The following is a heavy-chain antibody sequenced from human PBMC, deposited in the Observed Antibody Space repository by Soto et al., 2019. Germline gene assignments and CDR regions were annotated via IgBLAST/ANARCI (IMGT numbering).Heavy chain of an antibody. J-gene: IGHJ4*02. D-gene: IGHD3-22*01. Sequence: PWGSLRVCCAFSVITVSIYYMSWVRQAAGKGLEWVSVIYAGTITYYADSVKGRFTIYRDNSKNKLNLEMNSLRVEDTAVYYCARIPYDNSGTIFDYWGQGTLVTVSS. CDR2: IYAGTIT. CDR3: ARIPYDNSGTIFDY. CDR1: VITVSIYY. V-gene: IGHV3-53*01.